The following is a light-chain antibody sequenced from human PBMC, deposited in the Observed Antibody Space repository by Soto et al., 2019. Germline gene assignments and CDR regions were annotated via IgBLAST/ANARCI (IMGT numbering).Light chain of an antibody. CDR3: QQYNSWT. CDR1: QSISSW. Sequence: DIQITQSPSTLSASVGDRGTITCRASQSISSWLAWYQQKPGKAPKLLIYDASSLESGVPSRFSGSGSGTEFTLTIRSLQNDDFATYYCQQYNSWTFGQGTKVDIK. J-gene: IGKJ1*01. CDR2: DAS. V-gene: IGKV1-5*01.